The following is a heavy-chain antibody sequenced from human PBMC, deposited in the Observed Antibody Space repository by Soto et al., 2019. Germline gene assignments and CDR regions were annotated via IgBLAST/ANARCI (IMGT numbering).Heavy chain of an antibody. Sequence: PGGSLRLSCAASGFTFSSYEMNWVRQAPGKGLEWVSYISSSGSTIYYADSVKGRFTISRDNAKNSLYLQMNSLRAEDTAVYYCARDYGWLQVFDYWGQGTLVTVSS. CDR3: ARDYGWLQVFDY. CDR2: ISSSGSTI. J-gene: IGHJ4*02. D-gene: IGHD5-12*01. CDR1: GFTFSSYE. V-gene: IGHV3-48*03.